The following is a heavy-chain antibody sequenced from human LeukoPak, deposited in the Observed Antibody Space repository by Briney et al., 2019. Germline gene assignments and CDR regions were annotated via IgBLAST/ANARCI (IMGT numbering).Heavy chain of an antibody. Sequence: GGSLRLSCVASGFTLSSAWMGWVRQAPGKGLEWVSAISGSGGSTYYADSVKGRFTISRDNSKNTLYLQMNSLRAEDTAVYYCAKDFLAMSFDYWGQGTLVTVSS. V-gene: IGHV3-23*01. J-gene: IGHJ4*02. CDR3: AKDFLAMSFDY. CDR1: GFTLSSAW. CDR2: ISGSGGST.